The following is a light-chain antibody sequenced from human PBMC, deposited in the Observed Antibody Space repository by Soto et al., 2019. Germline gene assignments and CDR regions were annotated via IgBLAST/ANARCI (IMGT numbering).Light chain of an antibody. Sequence: EIVLTQSPGTLSLSPGERATLSCRASQSVSSSYLAWYQQKPGQAPRLLIYGASSRATVIPDRFSGSGYGTDFTLTISRLEPEDFAVYYCQQYGSSPLFTFGPGTKVAIK. CDR1: QSVSSSY. J-gene: IGKJ3*01. V-gene: IGKV3-20*01. CDR3: QQYGSSPLFT. CDR2: GAS.